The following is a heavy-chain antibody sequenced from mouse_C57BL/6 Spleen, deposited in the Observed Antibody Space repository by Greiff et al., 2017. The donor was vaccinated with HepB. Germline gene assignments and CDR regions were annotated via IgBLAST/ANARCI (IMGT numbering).Heavy chain of an antibody. Sequence: QVQLQQPGAELVKPGASVKMSCKASGYTFTSYWITWVKQRPGQGLEWIGDIYPGSGSTNYNEKFKSKATLTVDTSSSTAYMQLSSLTSEDSAVYYCARSRASNRAVDYWGQGTSVTVSS. J-gene: IGHJ4*01. CDR3: ARSRASNRAVDY. V-gene: IGHV1-55*01. D-gene: IGHD2-5*01. CDR2: IYPGSGST. CDR1: GYTFTSYW.